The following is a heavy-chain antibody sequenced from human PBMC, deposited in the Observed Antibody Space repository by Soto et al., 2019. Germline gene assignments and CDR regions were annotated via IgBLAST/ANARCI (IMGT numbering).Heavy chain of an antibody. D-gene: IGHD1-26*01. CDR1: GFTFSNYA. V-gene: IGHV3-64*01. Sequence: EVQLVESGGGLVQPGGSLRLSCAASGFTFSNYAMHWVRQAPGKGLEYVSAISSNGGSTYYANSVKGRFTISRDNSKNTLYLQMGSLRAEDMAVYYCARDVLGGRYSMDVWGQGTTVTVSS. J-gene: IGHJ6*03. CDR3: ARDVLGGRYSMDV. CDR2: ISSNGGST.